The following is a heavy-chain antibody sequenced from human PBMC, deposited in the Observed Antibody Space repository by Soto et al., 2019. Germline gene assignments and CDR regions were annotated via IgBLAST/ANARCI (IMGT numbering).Heavy chain of an antibody. CDR3: TRSSSTVTTLDY. J-gene: IGHJ4*02. Sequence: QLQLQESGSGLVKPSQTLSLTCAVSGGSISSGGYSWSWIRQPPGKGLEWVGYIYHSGSTYYNPSLKSRVTIPIDRSKNQFSLKLSSVTAADTAVYYCTRSSSTVTTLDYWGQGTLVTVSS. CDR1: GGSISSGGYS. CDR2: IYHSGST. V-gene: IGHV4-30-2*01. D-gene: IGHD2-2*01.